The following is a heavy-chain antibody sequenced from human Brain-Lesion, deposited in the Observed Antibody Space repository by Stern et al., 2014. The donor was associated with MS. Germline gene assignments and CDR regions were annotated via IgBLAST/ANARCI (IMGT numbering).Heavy chain of an antibody. CDR2: ITWDGGST. CDR3: AGGLGF. CDR1: GFTFDDYA. Sequence: QLVESGGVVAQPGGSLRLSCAASGFTFDDYAMHWVRQAPGKGLELVSLITWDGGSTSYTDSVKGRFSISRDNRKSFLYLQMNSLRPEDTALYYCAGGLGFWGRGTLVTVSS. J-gene: IGHJ4*02. D-gene: IGHD2-21*01. V-gene: IGHV3-43D*03.